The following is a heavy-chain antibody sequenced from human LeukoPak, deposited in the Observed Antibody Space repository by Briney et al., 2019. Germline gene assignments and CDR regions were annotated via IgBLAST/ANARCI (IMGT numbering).Heavy chain of an antibody. V-gene: IGHV3-23*01. D-gene: IGHD6-19*01. Sequence: PGGSLRLSCAASGFTFSSYAMSWVRQAPGKGLEWVSGISSTGGSIYYADSVKGRFTISRDNSKNTLYVQMNSLIAEDTAVYYCARGYSSLDPWGQGTLVTVSS. CDR3: ARGYSSLDP. CDR1: GFTFSSYA. J-gene: IGHJ5*02. CDR2: ISSTGGSI.